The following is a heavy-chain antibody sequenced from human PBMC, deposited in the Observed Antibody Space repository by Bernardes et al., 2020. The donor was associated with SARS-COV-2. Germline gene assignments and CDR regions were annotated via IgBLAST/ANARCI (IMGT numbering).Heavy chain of an antibody. J-gene: IGHJ5*02. D-gene: IGHD6-19*01. Sequence: SLLLSCAASGFTFDDSAMHWVRQAPGPGLEWVSGISWNSGSIGYADSVKGRFTISRDNAKNSLYLQMNSLRAEDTALYYCAKEHSSGWYVINWFDPWGQGTLVTVSS. V-gene: IGHV3-9*01. CDR1: GFTFDDSA. CDR3: AKEHSSGWYVINWFDP. CDR2: ISWNSGSI.